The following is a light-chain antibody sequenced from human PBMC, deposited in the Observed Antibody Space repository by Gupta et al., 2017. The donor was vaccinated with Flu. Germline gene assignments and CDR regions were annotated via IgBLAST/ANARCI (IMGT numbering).Light chain of an antibody. J-gene: IGLJ2*01. CDR1: RREVGGSKV. Sequence: QSAVTPPGAVCGSPGQWLTISWTEPRREVGGSKVVSWYQQHPGTAHKLIIYEVSNRPSGVPNRFSGSKSGNTATLTISGLQAEDEADYYCRLYTSSSLLEVFGGGTKLAVL. CDR2: EVS. V-gene: IGLV2-14*03. CDR3: RLYTSSSLLEV.